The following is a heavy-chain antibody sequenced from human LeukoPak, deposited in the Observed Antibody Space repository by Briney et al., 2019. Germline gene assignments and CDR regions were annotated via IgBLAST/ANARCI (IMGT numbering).Heavy chain of an antibody. CDR3: ARGFTPGFVDY. CDR2: ISSSGSTI. Sequence: GGSLRLSCAAAGFTFSDYYMSWIRQAPGKGLEWVSYISSSGSTIYYADSVEGRFTISRDNAKNSLYLQMSSLRAEDTAVYYCARGFTPGFVDYWGQGTLVTVSS. J-gene: IGHJ4*02. D-gene: IGHD2-15*01. CDR1: GFTFSDYY. V-gene: IGHV3-11*01.